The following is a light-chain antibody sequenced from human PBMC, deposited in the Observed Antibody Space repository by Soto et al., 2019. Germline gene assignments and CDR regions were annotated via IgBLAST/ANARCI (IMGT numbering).Light chain of an antibody. Sequence: QSALTQPASVSGSPEQSITISCTGTSSDVGSYNFVSWYQQHPGKAPKVMIYEATKRPSGFSNRFSVSKSGNTASLTISGLQAEDEADYYCCAYAGSGTVVFGGGTKLTVL. V-gene: IGLV2-23*01. CDR1: SSDVGSYNF. CDR2: EAT. J-gene: IGLJ3*02. CDR3: CAYAGSGTVV.